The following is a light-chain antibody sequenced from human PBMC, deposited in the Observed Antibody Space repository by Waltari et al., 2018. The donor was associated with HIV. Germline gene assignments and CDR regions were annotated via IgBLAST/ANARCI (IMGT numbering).Light chain of an antibody. CDR3: ESADDSGDHWV. J-gene: IGLJ3*02. CDR1: ALPNQF. Sequence: SYALTQPPSVSVSPGQTATTTCSGVALPNQFASWYQQKAGQAPLMVISKDNKRPAGTPDRFSGSMSGATVMLIISGVLPEDEAVYYCESADDSGDHWVFGGGTKLSVL. CDR2: KDN. V-gene: IGLV3-25*03.